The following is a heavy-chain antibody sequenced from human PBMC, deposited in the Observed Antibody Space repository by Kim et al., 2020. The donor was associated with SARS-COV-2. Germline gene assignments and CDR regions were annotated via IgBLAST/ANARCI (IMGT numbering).Heavy chain of an antibody. J-gene: IGHJ6*02. CDR3: ARMRGDSSSWYREHYYYYYGMDV. V-gene: IGHV6-1*01. CDR2: TYYRSKWYN. D-gene: IGHD6-13*01. Sequence: SQTLSLTCAISGDSVSSNSAAWNWIRQSPSRGLEWLGRTYYRSKWYNDYAVSVKSRITINPDTSKNQFSLQLNSVTPEDTAVYYCARMRGDSSSWYREHYYYYYGMDVWGQGTTVTVSS. CDR1: GDSVSSNSAA.